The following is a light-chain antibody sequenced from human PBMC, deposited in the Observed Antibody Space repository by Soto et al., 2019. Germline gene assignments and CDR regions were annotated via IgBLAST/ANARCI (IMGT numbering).Light chain of an antibody. Sequence: QSALTQRPSASGSPGQSVTISCTGTRNDVGGWNYVSWYQQHPGKVPKLLIFEVTRRPSGVPDRFSGSKSGNTAYLTVSGLRTEDEAHYYWCSYDVSNVVLFGGGHKLTVL. CDR1: RNDVGGWNY. V-gene: IGLV2-8*01. J-gene: IGLJ3*02. CDR3: CSYDVSNVVL. CDR2: EVT.